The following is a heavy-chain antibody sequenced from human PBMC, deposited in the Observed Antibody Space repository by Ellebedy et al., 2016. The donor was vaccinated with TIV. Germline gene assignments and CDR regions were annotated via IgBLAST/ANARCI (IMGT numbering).Heavy chain of an antibody. J-gene: IGHJ4*02. V-gene: IGHV3-74*01. CDR3: ARDPPGIAASGPYK. D-gene: IGHD6-13*01. CDR1: GFTFSNYL. CDR2: INGDGSST. Sequence: PGGSLRLSCVGSGFTFSNYLFYWVRQVPGKGLEWVSRINGDGSSTSYADSVKGRFTISRDSSKNTLYLQMNSLRAEDTAVYYCARDPPGIAASGPYKWGQGTLVTVSS.